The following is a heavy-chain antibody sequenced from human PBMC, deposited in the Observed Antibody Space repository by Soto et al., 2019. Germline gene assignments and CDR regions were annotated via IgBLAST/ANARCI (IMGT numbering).Heavy chain of an antibody. CDR3: ATSYGNAWYTY. CDR2: MYSTGYS. J-gene: IGHJ4*02. CDR1: GGSITSGTYF. V-gene: IGHV4-39*06. D-gene: IGHD6-13*01. Sequence: RSETLSLTCTVSGGSITSGTYFWGWIRQAPGKGLEWIGNMYSTGYSYYNPSLKSRVTISVDRSKIQFTLQLTPVTVEDTAVYYCATSYGNAWYTYWGQGTQVTVSS.